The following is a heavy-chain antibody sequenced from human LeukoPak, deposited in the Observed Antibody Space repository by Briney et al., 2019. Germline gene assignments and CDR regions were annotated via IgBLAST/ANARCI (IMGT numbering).Heavy chain of an antibody. D-gene: IGHD3-3*01. J-gene: IGHJ5*02. CDR3: ARGLITYYDFWSGPAGGSWFDP. V-gene: IGHV4-4*09. Sequence: PSETLPLTCTVSGGSISSYYWSWIRQPPGKGLEWIGYIYTSGSTNYNPSLKSRVTISVDTSKNQFSLKLSSVTAADTAVYYCARGLITYYDFWSGPAGGSWFDPWGQGTLVTVSS. CDR1: GGSISSYY. CDR2: IYTSGST.